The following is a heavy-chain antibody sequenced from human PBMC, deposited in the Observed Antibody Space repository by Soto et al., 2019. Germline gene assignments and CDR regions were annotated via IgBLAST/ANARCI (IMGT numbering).Heavy chain of an antibody. J-gene: IGHJ3*02. CDR3: ARGHYYDSSGYWASGAFDI. Sequence: ASVKVSCKASGYTFTSYGISWVRQAPGQGLEWMGWISAYNGNTNYAQKLQGRVTMTTDTSTSTAYMELRSLRSDDTAVYYCARGHYYDSSGYWASGAFDIWGQGKMVTVS. D-gene: IGHD3-22*01. V-gene: IGHV1-18*01. CDR2: ISAYNGNT. CDR1: GYTFTSYG.